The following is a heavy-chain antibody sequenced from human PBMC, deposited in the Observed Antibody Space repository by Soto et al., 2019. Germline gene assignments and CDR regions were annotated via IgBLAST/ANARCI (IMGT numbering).Heavy chain of an antibody. V-gene: IGHV1-18*01. CDR1: GYTFTSYG. Sequence: GASVQVSCKASGYTFTSYGISWVRQAPGQGLEWMGWISAYNGNTNYAQKLQGRVTMTTDTSTSTAYMELRSLRSDDTAVYYCAREWTDYYDSKGPSDYWGPGTLVTVSS. CDR3: AREWTDYYDSKGPSDY. CDR2: ISAYNGNT. D-gene: IGHD3-22*01. J-gene: IGHJ4*02.